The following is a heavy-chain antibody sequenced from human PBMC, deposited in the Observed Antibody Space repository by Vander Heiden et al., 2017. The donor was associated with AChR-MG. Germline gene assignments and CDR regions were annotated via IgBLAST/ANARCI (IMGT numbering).Heavy chain of an antibody. CDR3: ARGRGLLWFGELLYGDC. V-gene: IGHV4-34*01. Sequence: QVQLQQWGAGLLKPSETLSLTCAVYGGSFSGYYWSWIRQPPGKGLEWIGEINHSGSTNYNPSLKSRVTISVDTSKNQFSLKLSSVTAADTAVYYCARGRGLLWFGELLYGDCWGQGTLVTVSS. CDR1: GGSFSGYY. CDR2: INHSGST. J-gene: IGHJ4*02. D-gene: IGHD3-10*01.